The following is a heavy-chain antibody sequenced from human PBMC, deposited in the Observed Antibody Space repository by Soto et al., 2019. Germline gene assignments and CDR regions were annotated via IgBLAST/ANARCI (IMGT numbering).Heavy chain of an antibody. CDR1: GYTFTGYY. V-gene: IGHV1-2*04. D-gene: IGHD4-4*01. CDR3: ARGVRRTTVTTLGYYYYGMDV. Sequence: ASVKVSCKASGYTFTGYYMHWVRQAPGQGLEWMGWINPNSGGTNYAQKFQGWFTMTRDTSISTACMELSRLRSDDTAVYYCARGVRRTTVTTLGYYYYGMDVWGQGTTVTVSS. J-gene: IGHJ6*02. CDR2: INPNSGGT.